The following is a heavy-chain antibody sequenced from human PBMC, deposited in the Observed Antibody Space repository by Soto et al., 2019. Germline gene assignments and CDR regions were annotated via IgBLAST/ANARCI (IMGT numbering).Heavy chain of an antibody. CDR1: RFTFSTYS. CDR2: ISGTSGSI. V-gene: IGHV3-48*02. D-gene: IGHD1-26*01. J-gene: IGHJ4*02. CDR3: ARDDSGFSGSHYIDSFND. Sequence: GGSLRLSCAASRFTFSTYSMTWVRRAPGKGLEWVSYISGTSGSIYYADTAKGRFTISRDNAKNSLYLQMNSLRDEDTAVYYCARDDSGFSGSHYIDSFNDWGQGALVTVSS.